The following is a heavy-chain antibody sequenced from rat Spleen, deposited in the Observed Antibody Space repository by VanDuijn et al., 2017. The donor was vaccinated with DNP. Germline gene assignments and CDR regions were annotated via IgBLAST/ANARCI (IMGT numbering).Heavy chain of an antibody. J-gene: IGHJ3*01. Sequence: EVQLVESGGGLVQPGRSLKLSCAASGFTFSDYYMAWVRQAPKKGLEWVAAVSSEGSSTYYRDSVKGHFTISRDNAKSTLYLQMVSLRSEDTATYFCIRRGGKGLFAYWGQGTLVTVSS. CDR2: VSSEGSST. CDR3: IRRGGKGLFAY. CDR1: GFTFSDYY. V-gene: IGHV5-7*01.